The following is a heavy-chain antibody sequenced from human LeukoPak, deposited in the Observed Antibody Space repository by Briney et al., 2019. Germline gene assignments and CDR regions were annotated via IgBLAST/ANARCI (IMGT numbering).Heavy chain of an antibody. J-gene: IGHJ4*02. D-gene: IGHD2-2*01. CDR2: INHSGST. CDR3: ASGHCSSTSCPLFDY. V-gene: IGHV4-34*01. CDR1: GGSFSGYY. Sequence: SETLSLTCAVYGGSFSGYYWSWIRQPPGKGLEWLGEINHSGSTNYNPSLKSRVTISVDTSKNQFSLKLSSVTAADTAVYYCASGHCSSTSCPLFDYWGQGTLVTVSS.